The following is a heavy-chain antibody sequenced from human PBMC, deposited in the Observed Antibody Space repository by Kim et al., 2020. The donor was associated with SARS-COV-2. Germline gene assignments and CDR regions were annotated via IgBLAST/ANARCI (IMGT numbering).Heavy chain of an antibody. J-gene: IGHJ6*02. CDR1: GGTFSSYA. V-gene: IGHV1-69*04. Sequence: SVKVSCKASGGTFSSYAISWVRQAPGQGLEWMGRIIPILGIANYAQKFQGRVTITADKSTSTAYMELSSLRSEDTAVYYCARALSGYGSGVAYYYGMDVWGQGTTVTVSS. CDR3: ARALSGYGSGVAYYYGMDV. CDR2: IIPILGIA. D-gene: IGHD3-10*01.